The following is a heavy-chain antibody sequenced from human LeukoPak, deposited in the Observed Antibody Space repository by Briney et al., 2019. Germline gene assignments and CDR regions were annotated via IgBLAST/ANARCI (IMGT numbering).Heavy chain of an antibody. CDR3: AKTNSNLRPYYFDY. D-gene: IGHD4-11*01. Sequence: GGSLRLSCAASGFTFSSYSMNWVRQAPGKGLEWVSYISSSSSTIYYADSVKGRFTISRDNAKNSLYLQMNSLRAEDTAVYYCAKTNSNLRPYYFDYWGQGSLVTVSS. CDR1: GFTFSSYS. CDR2: ISSSSSTI. J-gene: IGHJ4*02. V-gene: IGHV3-48*01.